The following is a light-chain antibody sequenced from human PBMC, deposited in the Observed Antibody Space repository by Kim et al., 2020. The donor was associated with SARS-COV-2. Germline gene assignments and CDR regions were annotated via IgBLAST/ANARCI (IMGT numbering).Light chain of an antibody. CDR3: QQYDSYSWT. Sequence: ASVGHRVTITCRARQSISTWLAWYQQKPGKAPKLLIYDASSLESGVPSRFSGSGSGTEFTLTISSLQPDDFATDYCQQYDSYSWTFAQGTKVDIK. CDR1: QSISTW. CDR2: DAS. V-gene: IGKV1-5*01. J-gene: IGKJ1*01.